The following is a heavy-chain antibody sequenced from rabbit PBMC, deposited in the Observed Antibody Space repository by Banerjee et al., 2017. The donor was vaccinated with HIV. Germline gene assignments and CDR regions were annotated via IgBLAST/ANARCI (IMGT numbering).Heavy chain of an antibody. V-gene: IGHV1S45*01. CDR3: ARGGSVDWSFNL. CDR2: IAPSSGKT. J-gene: IGHJ4*01. D-gene: IGHD4-2*01. Sequence: QEQLVESGGGLVQPEGSLTLTCTASGFSFSNGYDMCWVRQAPGKGLEWIACIAPSSGKTWYANWAKGRFTISKTSSTTVTLQMTSLTAADTATYLCARGGSVDWSFNLWGPGTLVTVS. CDR1: GFSFSNGYD.